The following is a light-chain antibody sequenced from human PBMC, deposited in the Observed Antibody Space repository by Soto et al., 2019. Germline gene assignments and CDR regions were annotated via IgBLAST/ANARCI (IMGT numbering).Light chain of an antibody. V-gene: IGKV3-11*01. J-gene: IGKJ4*01. CDR3: QQRSNGLT. CDR1: QSVGTN. Sequence: ETMLTQSPATLSLSPGERATLSCRASQSVGTNLAWFQQRSGQAPRLLIYDASYRATGIPARISGSGSGTDFTLTISSLEPEDFAVYYCQQRSNGLTFGGGTKVEIK. CDR2: DAS.